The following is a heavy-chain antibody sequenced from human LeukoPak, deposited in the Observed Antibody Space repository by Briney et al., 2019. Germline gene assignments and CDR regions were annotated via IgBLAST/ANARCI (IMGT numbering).Heavy chain of an antibody. J-gene: IGHJ6*02. Sequence: GGSLRLSCAASGFTFSSYAMSWVRQAPGKGLEWVSAISGGGGGTYYADSVKGRFTISRDNSKNTLYLQMNSLRAEDTAVYYCAKEVRITMIVVVIRYGMDVWGQGTTVTVSS. CDR2: ISGGGGGT. D-gene: IGHD3-22*01. V-gene: IGHV3-23*01. CDR1: GFTFSSYA. CDR3: AKEVRITMIVVVIRYGMDV.